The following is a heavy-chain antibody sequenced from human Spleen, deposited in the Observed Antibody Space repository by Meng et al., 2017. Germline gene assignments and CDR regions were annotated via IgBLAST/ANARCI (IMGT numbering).Heavy chain of an antibody. CDR3: AKDMDWGSGSYFFGGAFDI. D-gene: IGHD3-10*01. CDR1: GDSISNYY. Sequence: SETLSLTCTVSGDSISNYYWSWIRQPAGKGLEWIGRIYTSGSTNYNPSLKSRGTMSIDTSKNQFSLKLSSVTAADTAVYYCAKDMDWGSGSYFFGGAFDIWGQGTMVTVSS. CDR2: IYTSGST. J-gene: IGHJ3*02. V-gene: IGHV4-4*07.